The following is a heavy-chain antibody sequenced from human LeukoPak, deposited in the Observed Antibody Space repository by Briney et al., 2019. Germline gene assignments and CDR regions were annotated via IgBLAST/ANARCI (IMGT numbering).Heavy chain of an antibody. J-gene: IGHJ4*02. V-gene: IGHV1-24*01. D-gene: IGHD3-22*01. CDR3: ATQTMKKDYYDSSLLY. CDR1: GYTLTELS. CDR2: FDPEDGET. Sequence: EASVKVSCKVSGYTLTELSMHWVRQAPGKGLEWMGGFDPEDGETIYAQKFQGRVTMTEDTSTDTAYMELSSLRSEDTAVYYCATQTMKKDYYDSSLLYWGQGTLVTVSS.